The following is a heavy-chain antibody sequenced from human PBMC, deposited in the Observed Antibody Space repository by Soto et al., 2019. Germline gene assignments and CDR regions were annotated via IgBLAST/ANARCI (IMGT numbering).Heavy chain of an antibody. CDR1: GFIFRTYA. V-gene: IGHV3-33*01. CDR2: IWYDGSEK. Sequence: PGGSLRLSCAASGFIFRTYAMHWVRQAPGEGLEWVAAIWYDGSEKYYPDSVKGRFTISRDNSRNTLYLQMNSLRAEDTAVYYCATSRPPDPHGFDSWGPGTLVTVSS. J-gene: IGHJ4*02. CDR3: ATSRPPDPHGFDS.